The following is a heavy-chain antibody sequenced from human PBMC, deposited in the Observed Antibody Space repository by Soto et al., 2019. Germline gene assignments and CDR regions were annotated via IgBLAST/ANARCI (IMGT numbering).Heavy chain of an antibody. Sequence: EVQLLESGGGLVQPGGSLRLSCAASGFTFSSYAMSWVRQAPGKGVEWVSAISGSGGSTYYADSVKGRFTISRDNSKNTLYLQMNSLRAEATAVYYCARRSSGWYFDSWGQGTLVTVSS. D-gene: IGHD6-19*01. J-gene: IGHJ4*02. CDR2: ISGSGGST. CDR1: GFTFSSYA. CDR3: ARRSSGWYFDS. V-gene: IGHV3-23*01.